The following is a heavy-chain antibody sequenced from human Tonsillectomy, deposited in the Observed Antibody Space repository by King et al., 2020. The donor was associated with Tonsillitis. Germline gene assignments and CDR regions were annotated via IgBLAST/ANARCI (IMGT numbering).Heavy chain of an antibody. V-gene: IGHV1-46*03. CDR2: INPSDGNT. J-gene: IGHJ4*02. CDR3: ATQGRGTWGLTMVRDWRIPHYLDY. CDR1: GYTFTKYY. Sequence: QLVQSGAEVKKPGASVKVSCKASGYTFTKYYVHWVRQDPGQGLEWMGVINPSDGNTYYAQKFQGRVTMTRDTSTSTVYLVVSSLRSEDTAVYYCATQGRGTWGLTMVRDWRIPHYLDYWGQGSLVTVSS. D-gene: IGHD3-10*01.